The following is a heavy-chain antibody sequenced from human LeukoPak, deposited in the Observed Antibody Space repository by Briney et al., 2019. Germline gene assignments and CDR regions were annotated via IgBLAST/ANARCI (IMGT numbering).Heavy chain of an antibody. J-gene: IGHJ5*02. CDR3: ARGDDTIMVMHH. V-gene: IGHV4-39*07. Sequence: SETLSLTCTVSGGSISGSSYYWGWIRQPPGKGLEWIGSIYYSGSTYYNPSLKSRVTISVDTSKNQFSLKLSSVTAADTAVYYCARGDDTIMVMHHWGQGTLVTVSS. D-gene: IGHD5-18*01. CDR2: IYYSGST. CDR1: GGSISGSSYY.